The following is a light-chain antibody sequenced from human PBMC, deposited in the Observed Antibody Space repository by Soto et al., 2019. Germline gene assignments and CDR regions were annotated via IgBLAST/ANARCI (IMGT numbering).Light chain of an antibody. J-gene: IGKJ2*01. V-gene: IGKV1-6*01. CDR3: LQDYNYPYI. CDR1: QGIRND. CDR2: AAS. Sequence: AVQMTQSPSSLSASVGDRVTITCRASQGIRNDLGWNQQKPGKAPKLLIYAASSLQSGVPSRFSGSGSGTDFTLTISSLQPEDFATYYCLQDYNYPYIFGQGTKLEIK.